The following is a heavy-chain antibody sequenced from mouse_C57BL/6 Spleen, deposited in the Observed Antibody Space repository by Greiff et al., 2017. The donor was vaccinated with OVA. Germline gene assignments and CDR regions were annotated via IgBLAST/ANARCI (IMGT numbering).Heavy chain of an antibody. V-gene: IGHV1-82*01. J-gene: IGHJ4*01. CDR1: GYAFSSSW. Sequence: QVQLKQSGPELVKPGASVKISCKASGYAFSSSWMNWVKQRPGKGLEWIGRIYPGDGDTNYNGKFKGKATLTADKSSSTAYMQLSSLTSEDSAVYFCARVGDYDYYAMDYWGQGTSVTVSS. D-gene: IGHD2-4*01. CDR2: IYPGDGDT. CDR3: ARVGDYDYYAMDY.